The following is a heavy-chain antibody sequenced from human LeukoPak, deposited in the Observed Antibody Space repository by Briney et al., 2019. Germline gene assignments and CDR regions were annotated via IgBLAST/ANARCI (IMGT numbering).Heavy chain of an antibody. J-gene: IGHJ4*02. D-gene: IGHD3-10*01. CDR1: GFPFSRHG. CDR2: ISYDGSNK. CDR3: GKDMARIYYYGSGEIDY. V-gene: IGHV3-30*18. Sequence: PGRSLRLSCAASGFPFSRHGMHWVRQVPGKGLEWLAVISYDGSNKAYADSVKGRFTISRDNSNNTLHLQMNSLRAEDTAVYYCGKDMARIYYYGSGEIDYWGQGTLVTVSS.